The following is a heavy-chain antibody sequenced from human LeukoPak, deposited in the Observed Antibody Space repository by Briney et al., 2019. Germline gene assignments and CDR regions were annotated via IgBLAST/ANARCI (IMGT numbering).Heavy chain of an antibody. CDR2: ISWNSGSI. CDR3: AKDFVGATAHDAFDI. D-gene: IGHD1-26*01. CDR1: GFTFSSYG. V-gene: IGHV3-9*01. Sequence: GGSLRLSCAASGFTFSSYGMHWVRQAPGKGLEWVSGISWNSGSIGYADSVKGRFTISRDNAKNSLYLQMNSLRAEDTALYYCAKDFVGATAHDAFDIWGQGTMVTVSS. J-gene: IGHJ3*02.